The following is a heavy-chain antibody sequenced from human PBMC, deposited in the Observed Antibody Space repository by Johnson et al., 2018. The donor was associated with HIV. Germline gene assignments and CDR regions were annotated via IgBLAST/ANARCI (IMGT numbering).Heavy chain of an antibody. CDR3: ARGIVLVVGATRGDGFDI. V-gene: IGHV3-7*05. Sequence: VQLVESGGGVVQPGRSLRLSCAASGFTFSAYWMTWVRQAPGKGLEWVASIRQEGSEKYYVDSVKGRFTISRDNAKNSLYLQMNSLRAEDTALYYCARGIVLVVGATRGDGFDIWGQGTMVTVSS. J-gene: IGHJ3*02. CDR2: IRQEGSEK. CDR1: GFTFSAYW. D-gene: IGHD2-15*01.